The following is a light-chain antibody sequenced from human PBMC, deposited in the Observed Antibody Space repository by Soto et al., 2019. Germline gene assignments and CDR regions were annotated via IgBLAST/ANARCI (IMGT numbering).Light chain of an antibody. CDR2: NVS. CDR3: TSSTSGNLYV. CDR1: SNDIGGYNH. V-gene: IGLV2-14*01. J-gene: IGLJ1*01. Sequence: QSVLTQPASVSGSPGQSITISCTGTSNDIGGYNHVSWYQQYPGKVPKLLIYNVSNRPSGVSDRFSGSKSGNTASLTISGLQAEDESDYFCTSSTSGNLYVFGTGTKLTVL.